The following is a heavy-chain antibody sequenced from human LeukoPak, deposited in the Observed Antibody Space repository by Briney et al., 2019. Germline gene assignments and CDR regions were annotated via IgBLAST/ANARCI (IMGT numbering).Heavy chain of an antibody. Sequence: GKSLRLSCAASGFTFSGYPIHWVRQAPGKGLEWVAVISYDGSNKYYADSVKGRFTISRDNSKNTLYLQMNSLRAEDTAVYYCARDRDSGDYTAAPGDYWGQGTLVTVSS. CDR2: ISYDGSNK. J-gene: IGHJ4*02. CDR3: ARDRDSGDYTAAPGDY. CDR1: GFTFSGYP. V-gene: IGHV3-30-3*01. D-gene: IGHD4-17*01.